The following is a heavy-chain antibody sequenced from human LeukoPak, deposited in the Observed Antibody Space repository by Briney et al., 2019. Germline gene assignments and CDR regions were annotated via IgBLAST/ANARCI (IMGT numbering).Heavy chain of an antibody. D-gene: IGHD6-19*01. V-gene: IGHV4-34*01. J-gene: IGHJ3*02. CDR1: GGSFSGYY. CDR2: INDSGST. Sequence: SETLSLTCAVHGGSFSGYYWSWIRQPPGKGLEWIAEINDSGSTNYNPYLKSRVTISVDSSKNQFSLKLSSVTAADTAVYYCARQKHLAVAASGRDAFDIWGQGTMVTVSS. CDR3: ARQKHLAVAASGRDAFDI.